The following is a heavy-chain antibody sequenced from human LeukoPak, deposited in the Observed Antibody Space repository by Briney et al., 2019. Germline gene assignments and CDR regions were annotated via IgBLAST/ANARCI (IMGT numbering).Heavy chain of an antibody. J-gene: IGHJ5*02. CDR3: ARVTNSITMVRGVNLSPGFDP. CDR2: INPNSGGT. V-gene: IGHV1-2*02. CDR1: GYTFTGYY. D-gene: IGHD3-10*01. Sequence: ASVKVSCKAAGYTFTGYYMHWVRQTPGQGLEWMGWINPNSGGTNYAQKFQGRVTMTRDTSISTSYMELSRVRSDDTAVYYCARVTNSITMVRGVNLSPGFDPWGQGTLVTVSS.